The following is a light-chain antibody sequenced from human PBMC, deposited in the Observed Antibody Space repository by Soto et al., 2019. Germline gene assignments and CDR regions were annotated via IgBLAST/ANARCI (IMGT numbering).Light chain of an antibody. CDR3: QQYGSSGT. CDR1: QSVSNHY. CDR2: GAS. Sequence: EIVLTQSPGTLSLSPWERATLSCRASQSVSNHYLAWYQQKPGQAPRLLIYGASNRATGTPDRFSGRGSGTDFTLTISRLEPEDFAVYYCQQYGSSGTFGQGTKVDI. V-gene: IGKV3-20*01. J-gene: IGKJ1*01.